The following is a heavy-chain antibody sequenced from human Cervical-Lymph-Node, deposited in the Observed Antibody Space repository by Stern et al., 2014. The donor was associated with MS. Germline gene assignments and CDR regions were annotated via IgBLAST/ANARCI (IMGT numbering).Heavy chain of an antibody. D-gene: IGHD1-26*01. V-gene: IGHV3-11*01. CDR1: GFTFSDYY. Sequence: VQLEESGGDLVKPGGSLRLSCAASGFTFSDYYMSWIRQAPGKGLEWVSYISSSGSYIYYADSVKGRFTISRDNAKNSLYLQMNSLRAEDTAVYYCAARGRTVGAATIGHAFDIWGQGTMVTVSS. J-gene: IGHJ3*02. CDR2: ISSSGSYI. CDR3: AARGRTVGAATIGHAFDI.